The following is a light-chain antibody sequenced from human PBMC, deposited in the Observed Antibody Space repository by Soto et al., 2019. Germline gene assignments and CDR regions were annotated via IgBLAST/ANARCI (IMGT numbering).Light chain of an antibody. CDR1: QSVNSN. Sequence: GERATLSCRASQSVNSNLAWYQQKPGQAPRFLIYGASTRATGIPARFSGSGSGTEFTLTISSLQSEDLAVYYCHRYDIWAGTFFQG. CDR3: HRYDIWAGT. V-gene: IGKV3-15*01. J-gene: IGKJ1*01. CDR2: GAS.